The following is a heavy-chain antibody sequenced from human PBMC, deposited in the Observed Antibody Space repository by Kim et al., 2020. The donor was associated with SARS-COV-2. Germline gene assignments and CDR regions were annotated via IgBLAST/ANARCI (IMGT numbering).Heavy chain of an antibody. D-gene: IGHD3-22*01. J-gene: IGHJ4*02. CDR2: ISDTSRST. CDR1: GFIFSTYA. CDR3: AKAFDPNGYNFDRAAVY. V-gene: IGHV3-23*01. Sequence: GGSLRLSCAASGFIFSTYAMSWVRQAPGKALEWVSSISDTSRSTYYAGPVRGRFTISRDNSKNILYLQMNDLRADDTAVYYCAKAFDPNGYNFDRAAVYWRQRTLLTVFS.